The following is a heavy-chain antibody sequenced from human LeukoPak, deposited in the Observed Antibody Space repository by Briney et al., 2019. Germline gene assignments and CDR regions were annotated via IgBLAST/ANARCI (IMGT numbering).Heavy chain of an antibody. CDR3: ARHQPSTVTTSRDAFDI. V-gene: IGHV4-4*02. CDR2: INHSGST. Sequence: SETLSLTCAVSGGSISSSNWWSWIRQPPGKGLEWIGEINHSGSTNYNPSLKSRVTISVDTSKNQFSLKLSSVTAADTAVYYCARHQPSTVTTSRDAFDIWGQGTMVTVSS. CDR1: GGSISSSNW. D-gene: IGHD4-17*01. J-gene: IGHJ3*02.